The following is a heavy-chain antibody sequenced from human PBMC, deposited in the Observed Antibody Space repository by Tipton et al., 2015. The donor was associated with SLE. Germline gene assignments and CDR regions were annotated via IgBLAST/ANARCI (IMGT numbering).Heavy chain of an antibody. V-gene: IGHV4-59*12. D-gene: IGHD3-10*01. J-gene: IGHJ3*01. Sequence: TLSLTCTISSGSISTYHWSWLRQPPGKGLEWIGYIHHSGSINYNPSLRSQVTMSMDTSKNQFSLRLSSVTAADTAVYYCARDRGDEASDPFDLWGQGTMVIVSS. CDR2: IHHSGSI. CDR3: ARDRGDEASDPFDL. CDR1: SGSISTYH.